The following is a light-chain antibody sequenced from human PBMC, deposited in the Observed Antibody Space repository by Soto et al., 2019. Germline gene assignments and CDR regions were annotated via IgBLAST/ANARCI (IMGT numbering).Light chain of an antibody. J-gene: IGKJ3*01. CDR3: QQYGSSPGT. CDR1: QSVASSS. V-gene: IGKV3-20*01. Sequence: EIVLTQSPGTLSLSPGEGATLSCRASQSVASSSLAWYQQKPGQAPRLLIYGASSRAIGIPDRFSGSGSGTDFTLTISRLEPEDFAVYYCQQYGSSPGTFGPGTKVDI. CDR2: GAS.